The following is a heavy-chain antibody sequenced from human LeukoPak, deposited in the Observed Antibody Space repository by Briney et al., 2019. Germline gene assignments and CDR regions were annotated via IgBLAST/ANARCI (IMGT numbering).Heavy chain of an antibody. CDR1: GFTVSSNY. J-gene: IGHJ4*02. D-gene: IGHD3-3*01. CDR3: AGSYYDFWSPFDY. V-gene: IGHV3-66*01. CDR2: IYSGGST. Sequence: GGSLRLSCAASGFTVSSNYMSWVRQAPGKGLEWVSVIYSGGSTYYADSVKGRFTISRDNSKNTLYLQMNSLRAEDTAVYYCAGSYYDFWSPFDYWGQGTLVTVSS.